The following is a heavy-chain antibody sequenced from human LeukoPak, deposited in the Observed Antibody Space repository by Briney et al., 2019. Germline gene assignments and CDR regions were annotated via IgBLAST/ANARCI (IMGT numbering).Heavy chain of an antibody. CDR1: GGSINY. CDR3: ARENWNYLNWADAFDI. Sequence: SETLSLACTVSGGSINYWSWIRQPAGKGLEWIGRIYTSGSTNYNPSLKSRVTISVDTSKNQFPLKLSSVTAADTAVYYCARENWNYLNWADAFDIWGQGTMVTVSS. J-gene: IGHJ3*02. D-gene: IGHD1-7*01. CDR2: IYTSGST. V-gene: IGHV4-4*07.